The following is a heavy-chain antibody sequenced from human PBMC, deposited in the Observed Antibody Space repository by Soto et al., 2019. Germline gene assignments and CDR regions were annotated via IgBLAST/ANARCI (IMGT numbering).Heavy chain of an antibody. Sequence: SETLSLTCTVSGGSVTNTNYYWGCSRQPPGKGLEWIGSIKYSGSIYHNPSLKSRVTISVDTSKNQFSLKLSSVTAADTAVYYCARAGGSYSVWYYYYGMDVWGQGTTVTVSS. CDR2: IKYSGSI. V-gene: IGHV4-39*07. J-gene: IGHJ6*02. CDR1: GGSVTNTNYY. D-gene: IGHD1-26*01. CDR3: ARAGGSYSVWYYYYGMDV.